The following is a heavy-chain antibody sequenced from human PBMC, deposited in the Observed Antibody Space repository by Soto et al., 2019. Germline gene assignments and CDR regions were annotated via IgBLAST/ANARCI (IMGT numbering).Heavy chain of an antibody. V-gene: IGHV4-30-2*01. CDR3: ARGSSSYYAYGMDD. Sequence: LSLTCAVSGDSISRGGYSWTWIRQPPGKALEWIGNIYDSGSTSYNPSLKSRVTMSVDTSKNQFSLSLTSVTAADTAVYFLARGSSSYYAYGMDDWGQGTPVTVSS. CDR2: IYDSGST. J-gene: IGHJ6*02. CDR1: GDSISRGGYS. D-gene: IGHD6-6*01.